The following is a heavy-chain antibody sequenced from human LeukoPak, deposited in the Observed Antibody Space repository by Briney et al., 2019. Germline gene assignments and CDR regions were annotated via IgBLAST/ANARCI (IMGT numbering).Heavy chain of an antibody. V-gene: IGHV3-21*01. CDR1: GFTSSRYS. D-gene: IGHD5-24*01. J-gene: IGHJ4*02. CDR3: ARDMEMAASVRSALDY. Sequence: GRCLRPSCAPSGFTSSRYSMNWVRQAARQGLEWVSSISSSSGYIYYADSVKGRFTISRDNAKNPLYLQMSSLRAEDTAVYYCARDMEMAASVRSALDYLGQGTLVTVAS. CDR2: ISSSSGYI.